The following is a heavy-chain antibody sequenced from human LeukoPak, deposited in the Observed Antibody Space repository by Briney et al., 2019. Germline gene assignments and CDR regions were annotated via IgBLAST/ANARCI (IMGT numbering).Heavy chain of an antibody. V-gene: IGHV4-31*03. D-gene: IGHD4-17*01. CDR1: GGSISSGGYY. J-gene: IGHJ4*02. CDR3: AREGMTTVTKAIDY. Sequence: PSQTLSLTCTVSGGSISSGGYYWSWIRQHPGKGLEWIGYIYYSGSTYYNPSLKSRVTISVDTSKNQFSLKLSSVTAADTAVYYCAREGMTTVTKAIDYWGQGTLVTVSS. CDR2: IYYSGST.